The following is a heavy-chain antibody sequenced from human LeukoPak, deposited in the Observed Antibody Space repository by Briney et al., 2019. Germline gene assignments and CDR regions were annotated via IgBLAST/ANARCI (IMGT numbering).Heavy chain of an antibody. CDR3: ARGRRVAARPFDY. Sequence: SETLSLTCAVYGGSFSGYYWSWIRQPPGKGLEWIGEINHSGSTNYNPSLKSRVTISVDTSENQFSLKLSSVTAADTAVYYCARGRRVAARPFDYWGQGTLVTVSS. CDR2: INHSGST. V-gene: IGHV4-34*01. J-gene: IGHJ4*02. D-gene: IGHD6-6*01. CDR1: GGSFSGYY.